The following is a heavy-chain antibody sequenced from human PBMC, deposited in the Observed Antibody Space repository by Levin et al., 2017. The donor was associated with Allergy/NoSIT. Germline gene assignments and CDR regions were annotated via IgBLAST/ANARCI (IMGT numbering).Heavy chain of an antibody. D-gene: IGHD5-18*01. CDR1: GFSLSPSGMC. V-gene: IGHV2-70*11. CDR2: IDWDDDK. J-gene: IGHJ6*02. Sequence: RLSGPTLVKPTQTLTLTCTFSGFSLSPSGMCVSWIRQPPGKALEWLARIDWDDDKYYSTSLKTRLTISKDTSKNQVVLTMTNMDPVDTATYYCARIPHLGYNYGYYYGMDVWGQGTTVTVSS. CDR3: ARIPHLGYNYGYYYGMDV.